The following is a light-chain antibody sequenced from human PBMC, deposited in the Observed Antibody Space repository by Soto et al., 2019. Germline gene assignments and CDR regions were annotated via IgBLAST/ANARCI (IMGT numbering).Light chain of an antibody. V-gene: IGLV2-23*01. CDR3: CSYAGSSTYVV. J-gene: IGLJ2*01. Sequence: QSALTQPASVSGSPGQSITISWTGTSSDVGSYNLVSWYQQHPAKAPKLMIYEGSKRPSGVSNRISGSKSGNTASLTISGLHAEDEADYCCCSYAGSSTYVVFGGGTKLTVL. CDR1: SSDVGSYNL. CDR2: EGS.